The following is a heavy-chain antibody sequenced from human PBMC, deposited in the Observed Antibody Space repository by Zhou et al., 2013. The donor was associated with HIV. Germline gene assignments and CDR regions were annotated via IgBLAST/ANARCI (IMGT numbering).Heavy chain of an antibody. J-gene: IGHJ5*02. D-gene: IGHD3-16*01. CDR1: GGSISSGNYH. Sequence: QVQLQESGPGLVKPSQTLSLTCTVSGGSISSGNYHWSWIRQPAGKGLEWIGHIYTSGSTNYNAPLKSRVTISADTSKNQFSLKLSSVTAADTAVYYCAKWIGRGGNWFDPWGQGTLVTVSS. CDR2: IYTSGST. V-gene: IGHV4-61*09. CDR3: AKWIGRGGNWFDP.